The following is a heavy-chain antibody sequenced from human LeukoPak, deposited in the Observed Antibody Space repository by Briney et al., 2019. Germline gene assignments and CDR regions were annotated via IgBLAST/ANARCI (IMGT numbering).Heavy chain of an antibody. J-gene: IGHJ6*02. CDR1: GGSISSGGYY. D-gene: IGHD2-2*01. CDR3: ARGSLVLAAILYYYYGMDV. CDR2: IYYSGST. Sequence: SQTLSLTCTVSGGSISSGGYYWSWIRQHPGKGLGWIGYIYYSGSTYYNPSLKSRVTISVDTSKNQFSLKLSSVTAADTAVYYCARGSLVLAAILYYYYGMDVWGQGTTVTVSS. V-gene: IGHV4-31*03.